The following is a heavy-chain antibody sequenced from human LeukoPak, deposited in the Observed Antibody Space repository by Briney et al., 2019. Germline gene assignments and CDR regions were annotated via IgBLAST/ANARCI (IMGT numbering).Heavy chain of an antibody. CDR2: IYYSGST. D-gene: IGHD3-10*01. V-gene: IGHV4-39*07. J-gene: IGHJ4*02. Sequence: SETLSLTCTVSGGSISSSGYYWGWIRQPPGKGLEWIGSIYYSGSTYYNPSLKSRVTISVDTSKNQFSLKLSSVTAADTAVYYCARGLPGWLFATQLDYWGQGTLVTVSS. CDR1: GGSISSSGYY. CDR3: ARGLPGWLFATQLDY.